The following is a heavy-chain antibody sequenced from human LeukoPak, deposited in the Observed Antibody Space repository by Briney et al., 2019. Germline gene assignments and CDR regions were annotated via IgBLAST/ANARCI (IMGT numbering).Heavy chain of an antibody. CDR1: GGSISSYY. D-gene: IGHD6-13*01. Sequence: SETLSLTCTVSGGSISSYYWNWIRQPPGKGLEWIGYIYYSGTTNYNPSLKSRVTISVDTSKNQFSLKLSSVTAADTAVYYCARGVYIAAAQYGYWGQGTLITVSS. J-gene: IGHJ4*02. CDR2: IYYSGTT. V-gene: IGHV4-59*01. CDR3: ARGVYIAAAQYGY.